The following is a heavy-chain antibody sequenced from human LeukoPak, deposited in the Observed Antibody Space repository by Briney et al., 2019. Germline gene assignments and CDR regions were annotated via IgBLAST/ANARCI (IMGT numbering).Heavy chain of an antibody. CDR1: GFTFSSYA. Sequence: GGSLRLSCAASGFTFSSYAMHWVRQAPGKGLEWVAVIWYDGSYKYYADSVKGRFTISRDNSKNTLYLQMNSLRAEDTALYYCARDLGTMVRDPLDYWGQGTLVTVSS. D-gene: IGHD3-10*01. CDR2: IWYDGSYK. CDR3: ARDLGTMVRDPLDY. V-gene: IGHV3-33*08. J-gene: IGHJ4*02.